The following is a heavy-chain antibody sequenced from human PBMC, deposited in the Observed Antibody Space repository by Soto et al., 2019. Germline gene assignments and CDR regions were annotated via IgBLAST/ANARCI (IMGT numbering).Heavy chain of an antibody. CDR3: ARGISIVVVPRYYYMDV. CDR2: INHSGST. Sequence: QVQLQQWGAGLLKPSETLSLTCAVYGGSFSGYYWSWIRQPPGKGLEWIGEINHSGSTNDNPSLKRRVTISVDTSKNQFSLKLSSVTAADTAVYYCARGISIVVVPRYYYMDVWGKGTTVTVSS. CDR1: GGSFSGYY. D-gene: IGHD2-2*01. V-gene: IGHV4-34*01. J-gene: IGHJ6*03.